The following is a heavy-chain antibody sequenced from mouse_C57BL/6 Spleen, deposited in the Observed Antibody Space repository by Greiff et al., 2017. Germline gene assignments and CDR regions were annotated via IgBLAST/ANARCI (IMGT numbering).Heavy chain of an antibody. CDR2: INPSSGYT. J-gene: IGHJ2*01. CDR3: ARGGIYFFDY. Sequence: VQLHQSGAELARPGASVKMSCKASGYTFTSYTMHWVKQRPGQGLEWIGYINPSSGYTKYNQKFKDKATLTADKSSSTAYMQLSSLTSEDSAVYYCARGGIYFFDYWGQGTTLTVSS. V-gene: IGHV1-4*01. CDR1: GYTFTSYT. D-gene: IGHD2-1*01.